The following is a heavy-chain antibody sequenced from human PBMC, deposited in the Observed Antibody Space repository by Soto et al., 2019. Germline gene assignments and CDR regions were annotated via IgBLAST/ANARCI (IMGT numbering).Heavy chain of an antibody. CDR2: ISSSSSYI. V-gene: IGHV3-21*01. D-gene: IGHD2-2*02. CDR3: ARDIVVVPAAIHDAFDI. CDR1: GFTFSSYS. J-gene: IGHJ3*02. Sequence: GGYLRLSCAASGFTFSSYSMNWVRQAPGKGLEWVSSISSSSSYIYYADSVKGRFTISRDNAKNSLYLQMNSLRAEDTAVYYCARDIVVVPAAIHDAFDIWGQGTMVTVSS.